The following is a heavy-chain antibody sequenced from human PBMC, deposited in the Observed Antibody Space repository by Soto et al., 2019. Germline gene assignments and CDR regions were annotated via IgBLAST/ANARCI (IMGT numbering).Heavy chain of an antibody. V-gene: IGHV4-34*01. CDR1: GGSFSGYY. CDR2: INHSGST. CDR3: ARGRSSILLDC. J-gene: IGHJ4*02. D-gene: IGHD2-8*02. Sequence: HLQQGGAGLLEPSETLSLTCAGYGGSFSGYYWSWIRQPPGKGLEWMGEINHSGSTNENPSLKSRVTISVDTSKNQFYLKLSSVTAADTAVYYCARGRSSILLDCWGQGILVTVSS.